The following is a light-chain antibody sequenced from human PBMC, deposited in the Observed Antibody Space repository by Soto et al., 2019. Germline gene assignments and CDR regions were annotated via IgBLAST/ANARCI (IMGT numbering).Light chain of an antibody. CDR2: GAY. CDR3: HQYGRSPDWDRWT. CDR1: QSISSSN. Sequence: EIVLTQSPGTLSLSPGERATLTCRASQSISSSNLAWYQQKPGQAPRLLLYGAYNRAAGIPDRFSGSGSGTDFTLTISRMEPEDFVVYYCHQYGRSPDWDRWTFGQGTKVVIK. J-gene: IGKJ1*01. V-gene: IGKV3-20*01.